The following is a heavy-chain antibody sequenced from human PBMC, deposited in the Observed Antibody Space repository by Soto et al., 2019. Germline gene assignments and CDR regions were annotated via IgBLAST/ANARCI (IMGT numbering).Heavy chain of an antibody. CDR3: ARPAIAAAVSAFDY. CDR1: GGSFSGYY. CDR2: INHSGST. V-gene: IGHV4-34*01. D-gene: IGHD6-13*01. Sequence: QVQLHQWGAGLLKPSETLSLTCAVYGGSFSGYYWSWIRQPPGKGLEWIGEINHSGSTNYNPSLKSRVSISLDTSKNQFSLTLSSVTAADTAVYYCARPAIAAAVSAFDYWGQGTLVTVSS. J-gene: IGHJ4*02.